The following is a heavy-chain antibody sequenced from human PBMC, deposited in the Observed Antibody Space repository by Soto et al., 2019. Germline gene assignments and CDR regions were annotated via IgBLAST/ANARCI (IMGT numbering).Heavy chain of an antibody. J-gene: IGHJ4*02. D-gene: IGHD5-12*01. CDR1: GYAFTGYH. CDR3: ARRPRYDFDF. CDR2: MNPNSGNT. Sequence: AVPLRVSRKGAGYAFTGYHMHRLRQTTGQGLEWMGWMNPNSGNTGYAQKFQGRVTMTRNTSISTAYMELSSLRSEDTAVYYGARRPRYDFDFLVKGTLVTVSS. V-gene: IGHV1-8*02.